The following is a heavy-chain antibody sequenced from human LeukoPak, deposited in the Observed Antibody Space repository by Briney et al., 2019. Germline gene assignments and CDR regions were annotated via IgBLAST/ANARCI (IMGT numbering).Heavy chain of an antibody. CDR2: ISSGGNTI. D-gene: IGHD5-18*01. V-gene: IGHV3-48*03. J-gene: IGHJ4*02. CDR1: GFTFSSYE. CDR3: AREGTAMVSFDY. Sequence: GGSLRLSCADSGFTFSSYEMNWVRQAPGKGLEWVSYISSGGNTIYYVDSVKGRFTISRDNAKNSLYLQMNSLRAEDTAVYYCAREGTAMVSFDYWGQGTLVTVSS.